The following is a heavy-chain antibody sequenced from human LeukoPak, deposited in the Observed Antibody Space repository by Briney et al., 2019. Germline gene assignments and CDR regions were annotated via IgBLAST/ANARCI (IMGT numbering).Heavy chain of an antibody. V-gene: IGHV3-64*04. Sequence: GGSLRLSCSASGFIFSNYGMYWVRQAPGKGLEFVSAISSDGDNTFYADSVKGRFTISRDNSKNTLYLQMNSLRAEDTAVYYCARVVGSTMRAPFDFWGQGMLVTVSS. J-gene: IGHJ4*02. CDR3: ARVVGSTMRAPFDF. CDR2: ISSDGDNT. CDR1: GFIFSNYG. D-gene: IGHD1-26*01.